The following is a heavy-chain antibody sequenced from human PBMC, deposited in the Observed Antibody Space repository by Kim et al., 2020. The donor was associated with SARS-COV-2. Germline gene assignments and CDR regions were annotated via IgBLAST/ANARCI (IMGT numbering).Heavy chain of an antibody. CDR1: GFTFSSYD. J-gene: IGHJ6*02. CDR2: IGTAGDT. V-gene: IGHV3-13*04. CDR3: ARGFDSFGESIGDYYYGMDV. D-gene: IGHD3-10*01. Sequence: GGSLRLSCVASGFTFSSYDMHWVRQATGKGLEWVSAIGTAGDTYYPGSVKGRFTISRENAKNSLYLQMNSLRAGDTAVYYCARGFDSFGESIGDYYYGMDVWGQGTTVTVSS.